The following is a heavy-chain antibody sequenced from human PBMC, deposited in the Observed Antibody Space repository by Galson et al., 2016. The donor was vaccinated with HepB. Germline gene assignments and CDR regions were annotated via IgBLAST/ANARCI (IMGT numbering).Heavy chain of an antibody. CDR2: ISAFGTYK. Sequence: SLRLSCAASGFRLSSYSMNWVRQAPGKGLEWVSSISAFGTYKYYPDSVKGRFTISSDNAENSLYLQMDSLKLDDTAVYYCARDVAGNFDSWGQGTPVTVSS. D-gene: IGHD6-19*01. V-gene: IGHV3-21*01. CDR1: GFRLSSYS. J-gene: IGHJ4*02. CDR3: ARDVAGNFDS.